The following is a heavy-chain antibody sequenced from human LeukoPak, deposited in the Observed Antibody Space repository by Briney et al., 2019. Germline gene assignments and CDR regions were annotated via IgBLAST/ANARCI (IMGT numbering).Heavy chain of an antibody. V-gene: IGHV3-33*01. CDR3: ARGAPYLVH. J-gene: IGHJ4*02. Sequence: GGSLRLSCAASGFTFSSYGMHWVRQAPGKGLEWVAVIWYDGSNNYYADSVKGRFTISRDNAKNSLYLQMNSLRAEDTAVYYCARGAPYLVHWGQGTLVTVSS. D-gene: IGHD3-16*02. CDR1: GFTFSSYG. CDR2: IWYDGSNN.